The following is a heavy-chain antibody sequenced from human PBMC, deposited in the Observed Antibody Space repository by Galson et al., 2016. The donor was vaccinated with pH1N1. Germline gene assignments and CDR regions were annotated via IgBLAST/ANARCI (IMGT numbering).Heavy chain of an antibody. CDR2: TIPVFGAP. CDR3: ATRRGKDYSDRGGYLAY. D-gene: IGHD3-22*01. J-gene: IGHJ4*02. CDR1: GGTFTFYA. V-gene: IGHV1-69*13. Sequence: SVKVSCKASGGTFTFYAFTWVRQAPGQGLEWMGGTIPVFGAPTYAQKFQGRVTTTRTAYMELRSLRSEDTAVYYCATRRGKDYSDRGGYLAYWGQGTLVTVSS.